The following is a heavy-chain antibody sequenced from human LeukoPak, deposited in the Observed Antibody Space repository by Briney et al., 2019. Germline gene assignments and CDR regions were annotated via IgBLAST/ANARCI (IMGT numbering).Heavy chain of an antibody. CDR2: ISYDGSNK. D-gene: IGHD4-17*01. V-gene: IGHV3-30*18. J-gene: IGHJ3*02. Sequence: GGPLRLSCAASGFTLDSYGMHWVRQAPGKGLEWVAVISYDGSNKYYVDSVKGRFTISRDNSKNTLYLQMNSLRPEDTAVYYCAKDRTYDYGTYDAFDIWGPGTMVTVSS. CDR3: AKDRTYDYGTYDAFDI. CDR1: GFTLDSYG.